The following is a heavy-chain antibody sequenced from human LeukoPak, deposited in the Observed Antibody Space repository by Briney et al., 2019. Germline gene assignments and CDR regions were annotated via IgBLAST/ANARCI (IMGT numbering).Heavy chain of an antibody. CDR1: GYTFTGYY. CDR2: IYPYSGDT. CDR3: ARDRNSGSSLDI. J-gene: IGHJ3*02. V-gene: IGHV1-2*02. D-gene: IGHD6-6*01. Sequence: ASVKVSCKASGYTFTGYYIHWVRQAPGQGLEWMGWIYPYSGDTNYAQNFQGRVTMTRDTSISTAYMELGSLKSDDTAVYYCARDRNSGSSLDIWGQGTMLTVSS.